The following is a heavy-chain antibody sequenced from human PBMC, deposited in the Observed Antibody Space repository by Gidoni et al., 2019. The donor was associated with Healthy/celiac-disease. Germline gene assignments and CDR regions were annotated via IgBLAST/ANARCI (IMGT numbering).Heavy chain of an antibody. CDR3: ARTAVAGIVDI. J-gene: IGHJ3*02. CDR1: GFTFSSYE. V-gene: IGHV3-48*03. D-gene: IGHD6-19*01. Sequence: EVQLVESGGGLVQPGGSLRLSCAASGFTFSSYEMNWVRQAPGQGLEWVSYISSSGSTIYYADSVKGRFTISRDNTKNSLYLQMNSLRAEDTAVYYCARTAVAGIVDIWGQGTMVTVSS. CDR2: ISSSGSTI.